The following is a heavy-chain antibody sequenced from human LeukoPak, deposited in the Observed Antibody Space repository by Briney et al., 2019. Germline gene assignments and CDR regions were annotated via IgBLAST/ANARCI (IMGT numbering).Heavy chain of an antibody. V-gene: IGHV1-18*01. CDR3: ARGGDLDYDILTRYYNVMYNWFDP. CDR1: GYTFTSYG. J-gene: IGHJ5*02. Sequence: ASVKVSCKASGYTFTSYGISWVRQAPGQGLEWMGWISAYNGNTNYAQKLQGRVTMTTDTSTSTAYMELRSLRSDDTAVYYCARGGDLDYDILTRYYNVMYNWFDPWGQGTLVTVSS. CDR2: ISAYNGNT. D-gene: IGHD3-9*01.